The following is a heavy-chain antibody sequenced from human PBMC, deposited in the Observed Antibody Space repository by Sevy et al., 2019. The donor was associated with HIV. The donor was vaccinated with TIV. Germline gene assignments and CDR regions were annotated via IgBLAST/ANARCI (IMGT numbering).Heavy chain of an antibody. CDR1: GYTFTGYY. V-gene: IGHV1-2*02. D-gene: IGHD2-15*01. Sequence: ASVKVSCKASGYTFTGYYMYWVRQAPGQGLEWMGWINPNSGGTKYAQKFRGRVTMTRDTSISTAYMELSRLRSDDTAVYYCAKERVYCSGGTCKPGGWFDPWGQGTLVTVSS. CDR2: INPNSGGT. CDR3: AKERVYCSGGTCKPGGWFDP. J-gene: IGHJ5*02.